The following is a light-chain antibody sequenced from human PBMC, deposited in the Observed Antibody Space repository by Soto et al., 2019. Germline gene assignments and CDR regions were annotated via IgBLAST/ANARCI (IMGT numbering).Light chain of an antibody. CDR3: QHYHTWPSS. CDR2: RAS. J-gene: IGKJ1*01. V-gene: IGKV3-15*01. Sequence: ELVMTQSPATLSVSPGDRDTLXXRASQSVRSGLYWYQHKPGKAPRLXIYRASTMATGSPVRFSGSGSGTEFTLTISSLQSEDCAIYYCQHYHTWPSSFGEGTKVDIK. CDR1: QSVRSG.